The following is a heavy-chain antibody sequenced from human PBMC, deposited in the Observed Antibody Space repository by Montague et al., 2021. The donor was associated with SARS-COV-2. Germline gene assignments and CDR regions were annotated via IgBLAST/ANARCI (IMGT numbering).Heavy chain of an antibody. CDR1: AGAIRDTDYF. D-gene: IGHD3-16*01. CDR3: ARHRDNLGSLNWFAP. J-gene: IGHJ5*02. Sequence: SETLSLTCTVSAGAIRDTDYFWGWIRQPPGKGLEWIGSIYYSGTTYHNPSLKSRDTISVDTSKNQFSLKLSSVTAADTAVYFCARHRDNLGSLNWFAPWGQGTLVTVSS. CDR2: IYYSGTT. V-gene: IGHV4-39*01.